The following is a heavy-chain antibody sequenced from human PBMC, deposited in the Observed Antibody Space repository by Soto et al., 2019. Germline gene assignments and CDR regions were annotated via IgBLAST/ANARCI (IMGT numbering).Heavy chain of an antibody. CDR2: IYYSGST. J-gene: IGHJ4*02. CDR3: ERVDYGDYTIC. CDR1: GGSISSSTYY. Sequence: PSETLSLTCSVSGGSISSSTYYWGWIRQPPGKGLERIGTIYYSGSTYYNSSLKSRVTISVDTYKNQFSLTLSSVTAADTAVYYCERVDYGDYTICWGQGTLVTVSS. D-gene: IGHD4-17*01. V-gene: IGHV4-39*01.